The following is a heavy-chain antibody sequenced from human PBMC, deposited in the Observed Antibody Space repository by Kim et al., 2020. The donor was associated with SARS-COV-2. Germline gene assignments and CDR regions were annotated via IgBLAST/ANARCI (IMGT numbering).Heavy chain of an antibody. D-gene: IGHD1-1*01. J-gene: IGHJ5*02. CDR3: GAGATPWFDP. V-gene: IGHV3-7*01. CDR2: INQRGSEK. CDR1: GLNFSDFY. Sequence: GGSLRLSCTASGLNFSDFYMTWVRQAPGKGLEWVASINQRGSEKNFVDSVRGRFNISRDNAKNSLSLHMSSLRVEDSALYYCGAGATPWFDPWGQGTLVIVSS.